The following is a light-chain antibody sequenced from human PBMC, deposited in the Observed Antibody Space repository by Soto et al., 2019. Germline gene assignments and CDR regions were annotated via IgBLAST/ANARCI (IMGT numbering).Light chain of an antibody. J-gene: IGKJ2*01. V-gene: IGKV3-20*01. CDR3: QQYGSSPLYT. CDR2: GAS. CDR1: QSVSSSY. Sequence: EIVLTQSPGTLSLSPGERATLSCRASQSVSSSYLAWYQQKPGQSPRLRIYGASSRATGIPDRFSGSCSGKVFTLTISRLDPEDFAVYYCQQYGSSPLYTLGQGTMLEIK.